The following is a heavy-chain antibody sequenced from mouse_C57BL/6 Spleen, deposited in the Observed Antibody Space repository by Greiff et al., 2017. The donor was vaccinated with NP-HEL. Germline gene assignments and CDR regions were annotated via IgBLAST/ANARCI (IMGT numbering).Heavy chain of an antibody. J-gene: IGHJ2*01. Sequence: EVHLVESEGGLVQPGSSMKLSCTASGFTFSDYYMAWVRQVPEKGLEWVANINYDGSSTYYLDSLKSRFIISRDNAKNILYLQMSSLKSEDTATYYCAREEDDGYYNYWGQGTTLTVSS. D-gene: IGHD2-3*01. CDR2: INYDGSST. CDR3: AREEDDGYYNY. V-gene: IGHV5-16*01. CDR1: GFTFSDYY.